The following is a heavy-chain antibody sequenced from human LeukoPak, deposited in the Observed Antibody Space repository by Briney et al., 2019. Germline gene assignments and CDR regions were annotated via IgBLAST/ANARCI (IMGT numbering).Heavy chain of an antibody. J-gene: IGHJ4*02. CDR2: IYPGDSHT. V-gene: IGHV5-51*01. CDR3: ARVSYYDNSGYYGFDY. Sequence: EDSLKTSCKGSGYSFTSYWIGWVRQMPGKGLEWMGIIYPGDSHTRYSPSFQGQVTISVDKSISTAYLQWSSLKASDTAMYYCARVSYYDNSGYYGFDYWGQGTPVTVST. CDR1: GYSFTSYW. D-gene: IGHD3-22*01.